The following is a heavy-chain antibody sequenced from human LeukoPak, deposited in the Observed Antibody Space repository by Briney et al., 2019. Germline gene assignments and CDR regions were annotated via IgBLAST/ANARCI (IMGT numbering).Heavy chain of an antibody. CDR3: ARVYGDYADAFDI. CDR2: IYYSGST. V-gene: IGHV4-59*01. D-gene: IGHD4-17*01. CDR1: GFTFSNYG. J-gene: IGHJ3*02. Sequence: PGGSLRLSCAASGFTFSNYGMNWVRQAPGKGLEWIGYIYYSGSTNYNPSLKSRVTISVDTSKNQFSLKLSSVTAADTAVYYCARVYGDYADAFDIWGQGTMVTVSS.